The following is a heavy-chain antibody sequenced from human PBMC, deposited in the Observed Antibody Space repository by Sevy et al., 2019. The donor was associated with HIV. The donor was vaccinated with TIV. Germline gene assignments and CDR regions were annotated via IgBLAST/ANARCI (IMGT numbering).Heavy chain of an antibody. Sequence: QSQTLSLTCTVSGGSISSYYWSWIRQPPGKGLEWIGYIYYSGSTNYNPSLKIRVTISVDTSKNQFSLKLSSVTAADTAVYYCARVGGRRWLDYWGQGTLVTVSS. D-gene: IGHD1-26*01. CDR2: IYYSGST. V-gene: IGHV4-59*01. CDR1: GGSISSYY. CDR3: ARVGGRRWLDY. J-gene: IGHJ4*02.